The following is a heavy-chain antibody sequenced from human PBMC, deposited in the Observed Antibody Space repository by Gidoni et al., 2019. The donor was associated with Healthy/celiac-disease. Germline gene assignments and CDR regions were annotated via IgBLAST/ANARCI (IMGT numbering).Heavy chain of an antibody. CDR2: ISGSGGST. Sequence: EVQLLESGGGLVQPGGSLRLSCAASGFTFSSYAMSWVRQAPVKGLEWVSAISGSGGSTYYADSVKGRFTISRDNSKNTLYLQMNSLRAEDTAVYYCAKDPQIGYSSGWYDYWGQGTLVTVSS. CDR1: GFTFSSYA. J-gene: IGHJ4*02. V-gene: IGHV3-23*01. D-gene: IGHD6-19*01. CDR3: AKDPQIGYSSGWYDY.